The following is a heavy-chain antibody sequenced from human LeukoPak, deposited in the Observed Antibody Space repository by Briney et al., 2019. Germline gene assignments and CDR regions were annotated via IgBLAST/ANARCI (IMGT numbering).Heavy chain of an antibody. J-gene: IGHJ6*03. V-gene: IGHV1-24*01. D-gene: IGHD4-23*01. CDR1: GYTLTELS. Sequence: ASVKVSCKVSGYTLTELSVHWVRQAPGKGLEWMGGFDPEDGETIYAQKFQGRVTMTEDTSTDTAYMELSSLRSEDTAVYYCATTVDSLYYYYYYMDVWGKGTTVTVSS. CDR3: ATTVDSLYYYYYYMDV. CDR2: FDPEDGET.